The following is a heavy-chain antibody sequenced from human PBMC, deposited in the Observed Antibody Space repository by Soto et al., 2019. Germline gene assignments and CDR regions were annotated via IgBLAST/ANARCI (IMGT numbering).Heavy chain of an antibody. CDR2: IFSNVEK. CDR3: AQILFGRSVAGGYFFMDV. Sequence: SGPTLVNPTETLTLTCTVSGFSLASGKVGVTWIRQPPGKALEWLAHIFSNVEKSYRTSLKDRLTISEDTSKSQVVLTTTNVEPVDTATYYCAQILFGRSVAGGYFFMDVWAKRTTVTVSS. CDR1: GFSLASGKVG. J-gene: IGHJ6*03. V-gene: IGHV2-26*01. D-gene: IGHD6-19*01.